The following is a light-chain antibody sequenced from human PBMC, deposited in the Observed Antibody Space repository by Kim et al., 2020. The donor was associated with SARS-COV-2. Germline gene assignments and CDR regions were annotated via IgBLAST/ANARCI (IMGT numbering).Light chain of an antibody. J-gene: IGKJ2*01. CDR1: QIISNW. Sequence: SASIGEGVTITCRDSQIISNWVAWYQQKPGKAPKLLIYKASNLETGVPSRFSGSGSGIQFTLTIRSLQPDDSATYYCQQYDTFPVTFGQGTKLEI. V-gene: IGKV1-5*03. CDR3: QQYDTFPVT. CDR2: KAS.